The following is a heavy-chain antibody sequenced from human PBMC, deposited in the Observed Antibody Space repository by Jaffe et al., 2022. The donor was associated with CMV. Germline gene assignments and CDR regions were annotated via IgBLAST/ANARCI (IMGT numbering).Heavy chain of an antibody. V-gene: IGHV3-33*01. CDR3: ARDLHHCTNGVCYPYYYGMDV. CDR1: GFTFSSYG. Sequence: QVQLVESGGGVVQPGRSLRLSCAASGFTFSSYGMHWVRQAPGKGLEWVAVIWYDGSNKYYADSVKGRFTISRDNSKNTLYLQMNSLRAEDTAVYYCARDLHHCTNGVCYPYYYGMDVWGQGTTVTVSS. J-gene: IGHJ6*02. CDR2: IWYDGSNK. D-gene: IGHD2-8*01.